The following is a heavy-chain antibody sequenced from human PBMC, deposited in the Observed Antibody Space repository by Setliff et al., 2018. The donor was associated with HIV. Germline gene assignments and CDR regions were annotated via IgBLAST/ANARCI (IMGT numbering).Heavy chain of an antibody. CDR2: ISAYNGNT. CDR3: ARLGLFYDAFNI. V-gene: IGHV1-18*01. D-gene: IGHD3-22*01. J-gene: IGHJ3*02. Sequence: ASVKVSCKASGYTFTTYGTSWVRQAPGQGLEWMGWISAYNGNTDYAQKFQGRVTMTTDTSTSTAYMDLRSLRSDDTAVYYCARLGLFYDAFNIWGQGTMVTVSS. CDR1: GYTFTTYG.